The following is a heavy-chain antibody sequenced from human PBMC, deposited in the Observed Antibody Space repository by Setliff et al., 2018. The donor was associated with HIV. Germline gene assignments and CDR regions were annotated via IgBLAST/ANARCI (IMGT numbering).Heavy chain of an antibody. CDR2: IFHSGNA. Sequence: PLETLSLTCSVSGYSISSGYSWSWIRQPPGKGLEWIGSIFHSGNAHYSPPLKSRVTMSVDMSKNHFSLKLSSVTAADTAVSYCTRHAGREYQLPHIYSYYMDVWGKGATVTVSS. J-gene: IGHJ6*03. V-gene: IGHV4-38-2*02. CDR3: TRHAGREYQLPHIYSYYMDV. D-gene: IGHD2-2*01. CDR1: GYSISSGYS.